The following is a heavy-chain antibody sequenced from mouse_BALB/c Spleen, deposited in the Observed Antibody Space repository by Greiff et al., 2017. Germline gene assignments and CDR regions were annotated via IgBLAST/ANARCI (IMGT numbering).Heavy chain of an antibody. D-gene: IGHD1-1*01. Sequence: QVQLQESGPGLVAPSQSLSITCTVSGYSLTSYGVHWVRQPPGKGLEWLGVIWAGGSTNYNSALMSRLSISKDNSKSQVFLKMNSLQTDDTAMYYCARYEGGSSAYAMDYWGQGTSVTVSS. J-gene: IGHJ4*01. V-gene: IGHV2-9*02. CDR3: ARYEGGSSAYAMDY. CDR2: IWAGGST. CDR1: GYSLTSYG.